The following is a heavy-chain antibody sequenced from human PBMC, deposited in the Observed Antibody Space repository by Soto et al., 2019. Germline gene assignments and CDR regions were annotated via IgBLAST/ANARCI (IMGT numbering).Heavy chain of an antibody. V-gene: IGHV4-30-4*01. CDR2: IYYSGST. CDR3: ARDSLFGRNDYGGNSVVDWFDP. CDR1: GGSMSSGDYY. D-gene: IGHD4-17*01. J-gene: IGHJ5*02. Sequence: SETLSLTCTVSGGSMSSGDYYWSWIRQPPGKGLEWIGYIYYSGSTYYNPSLKSRVTISVDTSKNQFSLKLSSVTAADTAVYYCARDSLFGRNDYGGNSVVDWFDPWGQGTLVTVSS.